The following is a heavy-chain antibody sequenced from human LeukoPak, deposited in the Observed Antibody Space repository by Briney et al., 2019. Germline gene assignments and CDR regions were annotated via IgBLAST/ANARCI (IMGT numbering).Heavy chain of an antibody. CDR3: ARDSLDYYDSRGYAYYYYMDV. J-gene: IGHJ6*03. Sequence: PGGSLRLSCAASGFTFSSYSMNWVRQAPGKGLEWVSAISSSSSYIYFADPVKGRFTISRDNAKNSLYLQMNSLRAEDTAVYYCARDSLDYYDSRGYAYYYYMDVWGKGTTVTVSS. CDR2: ISSSSSYI. D-gene: IGHD3-22*01. V-gene: IGHV3-21*01. CDR1: GFTFSSYS.